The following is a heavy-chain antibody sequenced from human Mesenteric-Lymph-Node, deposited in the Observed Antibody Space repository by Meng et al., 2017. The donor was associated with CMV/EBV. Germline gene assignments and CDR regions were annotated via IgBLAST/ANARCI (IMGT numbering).Heavy chain of an antibody. CDR1: GFTFSSHS. Sequence: GGSLRLSCAASGFTFSSHSMNWVRQAPGKGLEWVSYISSSSLSIIYADSVKGQFTNSRDNAKSLLYLQMNSLRADDTAVYYCAREGGYNYGSVDWGQGTLVTVSS. D-gene: IGHD5-18*01. CDR3: AREGGYNYGSVD. CDR2: ISSSSLSI. J-gene: IGHJ4*02. V-gene: IGHV3-48*04.